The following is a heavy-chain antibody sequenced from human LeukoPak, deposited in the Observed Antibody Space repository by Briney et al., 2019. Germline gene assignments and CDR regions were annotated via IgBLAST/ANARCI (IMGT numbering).Heavy chain of an antibody. D-gene: IGHD3-10*01. CDR2: IYYSGST. V-gene: IGHV4-31*03. Sequence: SQTLSLTCTVSGGSISSGGYYWSWVRQHPGKGLEWIGHIYYSGSTYYNPSLKSRLTISVDTSKNQFSLKLSFVTAADTAVYYCARAGPARPNYYGMDVWGQGSTVTVSS. J-gene: IGHJ6*02. CDR1: GGSISSGGYY. CDR3: ARAGPARPNYYGMDV.